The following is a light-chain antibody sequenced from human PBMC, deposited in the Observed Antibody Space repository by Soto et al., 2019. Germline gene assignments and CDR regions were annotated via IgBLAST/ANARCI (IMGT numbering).Light chain of an antibody. CDR1: QSVSSNY. Sequence: EIVLTQSPGTLSLSPGERATLSCRASQSVSSNYLAWYQQKPGQAPRPLIYGSSSRATGIPDRFIGSGAGTDLTLTISRLESEDFAVYYCQQYGSSPWTGGQGTKVEIK. J-gene: IGKJ1*01. CDR3: QQYGSSPWT. V-gene: IGKV3-20*01. CDR2: GSS.